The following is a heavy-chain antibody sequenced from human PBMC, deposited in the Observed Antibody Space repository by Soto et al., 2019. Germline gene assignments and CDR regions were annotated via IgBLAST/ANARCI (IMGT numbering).Heavy chain of an antibody. CDR1: GFTFSSYE. CDR3: ARKTRIQLWLFAFDI. V-gene: IGHV3-48*03. J-gene: IGHJ3*02. CDR2: ISSSGSTI. Sequence: LRLSCAASGFTFSSYEMNWVRQAPGKGLEWVSCISSSGSTIYYADSVKGRFTISRDNAKNSLYLQMNSLRAEDTAVYYCARKTRIQLWLFAFDIWGQGTMVTVSS. D-gene: IGHD5-18*01.